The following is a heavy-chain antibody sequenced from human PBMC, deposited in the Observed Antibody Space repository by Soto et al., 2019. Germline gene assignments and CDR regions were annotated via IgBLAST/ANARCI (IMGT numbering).Heavy chain of an antibody. V-gene: IGHV3-53*02. CDR2: IYSGGST. CDR3: ARHAQSITMTVDAFDI. J-gene: IGHJ3*02. CDR1: GFTVSSNY. Sequence: EVQLVETGGGLIQPGGSLRLSCAASGFTVSSNYMSWVRQAPGKGLEWVSVIYSGGSTYYADSEKGRFTISRDNSKNTLYLQMNSLRAEDTAVYYCARHAQSITMTVDAFDIWGQGTMVTVSS. D-gene: IGHD3-22*01.